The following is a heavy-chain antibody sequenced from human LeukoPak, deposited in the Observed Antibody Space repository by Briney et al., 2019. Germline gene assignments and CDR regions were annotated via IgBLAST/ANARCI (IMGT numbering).Heavy chain of an antibody. CDR2: IYYSGST. J-gene: IGHJ4*02. CDR3: ARTYCSSTSCYPPYFDY. CDR1: GGSISSSNYY. Sequence: SEALSLTCTVSGGSISSSNYYWGWVRQPPGKGLEWIGSIYYSGSTYYNPSLKSRVTISVDTSKNQFSLKLSSVTAADTAVYYCARTYCSSTSCYPPYFDYWGQGTLVTVSS. V-gene: IGHV4-39*01. D-gene: IGHD2-2*01.